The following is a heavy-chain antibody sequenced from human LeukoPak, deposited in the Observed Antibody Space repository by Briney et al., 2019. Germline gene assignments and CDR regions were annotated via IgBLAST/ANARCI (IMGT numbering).Heavy chain of an antibody. J-gene: IGHJ6*04. V-gene: IGHV3-48*03. CDR3: ARGDDYGGMDV. CDR1: GFTFSSYE. D-gene: IGHD4-17*01. Sequence: GGSLRLSCAASGFTFSSYEMNWVRQAPGKGLEWVSYISGSGSTIYYADSVRGRLTISRDNGKNSLYLQMNSLRVEDTAVYYCARGDDYGGMDVWGEGTTVTVSS. CDR2: ISGSGSTI.